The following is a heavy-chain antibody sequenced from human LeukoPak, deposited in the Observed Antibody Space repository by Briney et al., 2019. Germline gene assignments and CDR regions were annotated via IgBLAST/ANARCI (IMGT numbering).Heavy chain of an antibody. D-gene: IGHD1-26*01. CDR2: ISYDGSYK. Sequence: PGRSLRLSCSASGFAFSTYAMHWVRQAPGKGLEWVAVISYDGSYKDYGDPVKGRFTLSRDNSKSTVFLEMSSLRAEDTAVYHCARARLQWEVRYPRFDSRGRGTLVTVSS. J-gene: IGHJ4*02. V-gene: IGHV3-30*03. CDR3: ARARLQWEVRYPRFDS. CDR1: GFAFSTYA.